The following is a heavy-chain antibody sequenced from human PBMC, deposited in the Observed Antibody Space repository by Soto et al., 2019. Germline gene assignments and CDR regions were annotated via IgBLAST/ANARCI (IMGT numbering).Heavy chain of an antibody. D-gene: IGHD6-13*01. CDR2: ISYDGSNK. V-gene: IGHV3-30*18. J-gene: IGHJ4*02. CDR3: AKAISSSWYFDY. Sequence: QVQLVESGGGVVQPGRSLRLSCAASGFTFSSYGMHWVRQAPGKGLEWVAVISYDGSNKYYADSVKGRFTISRDNSKNTRYLQMNSLRAEDTAVYYCAKAISSSWYFDYWGQGTLVTVSS. CDR1: GFTFSSYG.